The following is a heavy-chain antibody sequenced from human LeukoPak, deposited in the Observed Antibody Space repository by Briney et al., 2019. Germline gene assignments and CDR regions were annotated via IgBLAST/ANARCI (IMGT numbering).Heavy chain of an antibody. Sequence: GGSLRLSCAASGFTFSSYAMRWVRQAPGKGLEWVAVISYDGSNKYYADSVKGRFTISRDNSKNTLYLQMNSLRAEDTAVYYCARSNSGSYFSTWFDPWGQGTLVTVSS. CDR1: GFTFSSYA. D-gene: IGHD1-26*01. V-gene: IGHV3-30-3*01. CDR3: ARSNSGSYFSTWFDP. J-gene: IGHJ5*02. CDR2: ISYDGSNK.